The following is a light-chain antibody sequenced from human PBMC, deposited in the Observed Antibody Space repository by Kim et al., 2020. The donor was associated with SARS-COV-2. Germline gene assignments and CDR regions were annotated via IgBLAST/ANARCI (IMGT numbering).Light chain of an antibody. J-gene: IGLJ1*01. CDR2: QDN. CDR1: KLGSKY. V-gene: IGLV3-1*01. CDR3: QAWDSSAQV. Sequence: SYELTQPPSVSVSPGQTASFTCSGEKLGSKYTCWYQQKPGQSPVLLIYQDNKRPSGIPERFSGANSGNTATLTISGTQAVDEADYYCQAWDSSAQVFGTG.